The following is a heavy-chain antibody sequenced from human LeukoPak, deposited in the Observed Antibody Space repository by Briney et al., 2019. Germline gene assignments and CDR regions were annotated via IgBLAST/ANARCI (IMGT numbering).Heavy chain of an antibody. V-gene: IGHV3-74*01. J-gene: IGHJ3*02. D-gene: IGHD6-19*01. CDR1: GLTFSSYW. CDR3: ARSIAVDDAFDI. CDR2: IISDGSAT. Sequence: PGGSLRLSCVASGLTFSSYWMHWVRQTPGKGLVWVSRIISDGSATSYADSVTGRFTISRNNAKNTLYLQMSSLRDDDTAVYYCARSIAVDDAFDIWGQGTMVTVSS.